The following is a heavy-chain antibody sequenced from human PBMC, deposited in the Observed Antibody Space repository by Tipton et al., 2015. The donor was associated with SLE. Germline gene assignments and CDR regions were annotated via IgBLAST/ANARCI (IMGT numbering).Heavy chain of an antibody. V-gene: IGHV4-61*02. J-gene: IGHJ3*02. D-gene: IGHD6-13*01. CDR1: GGSISSGSYY. CDR3: ASYGGSSWGDAFDI. Sequence: LRLSCTVSGGSISSGSYYWSWIRQPAGKGLEWIGRIYTSGSTNYNPSLKSRVTISVDTSKNQFSLKLSSVTAADTAVYYCASYGGSSWGDAFDIWVQGTMVTVSS. CDR2: IYTSGST.